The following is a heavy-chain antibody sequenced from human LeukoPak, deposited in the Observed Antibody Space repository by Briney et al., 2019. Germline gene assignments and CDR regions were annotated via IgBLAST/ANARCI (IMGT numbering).Heavy chain of an antibody. V-gene: IGHV4-59*01. CDR1: GGSISSYY. Sequence: PSETLSLTCIVSGGSISSYYWSWLRQPPGKGLEWIGYIYYSGSTNYNPSLKSRVTISVDTSKNQFSLKLSSVPAADTAVYYCASHDYESSFDYWGQGTLVTVSS. CDR2: IYYSGST. D-gene: IGHD4-17*01. CDR3: ASHDYESSFDY. J-gene: IGHJ4*02.